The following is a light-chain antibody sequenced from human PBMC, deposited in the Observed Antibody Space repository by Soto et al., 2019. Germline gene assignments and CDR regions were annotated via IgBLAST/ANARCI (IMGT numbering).Light chain of an antibody. J-gene: IGLJ2*01. CDR1: SSNVGGYNY. Sequence: QSALTQPRSVSGSPGQSVTISCTGTSSNVGGYNYVSWYQQHPGKAPKLMIYDVIKLPSGVPDRFSGSKSGNTASLTISGLQAEDEADYYCCSYAGSYTVVFGGWTKVTVL. CDR2: DVI. CDR3: CSYAGSYTVV. V-gene: IGLV2-11*01.